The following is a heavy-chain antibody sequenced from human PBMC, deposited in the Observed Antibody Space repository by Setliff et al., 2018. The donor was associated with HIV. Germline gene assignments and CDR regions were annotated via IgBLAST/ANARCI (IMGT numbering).Heavy chain of an antibody. Sequence: SETLSLTCSVSGASIRGHYWSWIRQSPGKGLEWIGNIYYSGNTNYNPSFKSRVTISVDTSKNQFSLRVNSVTAADTAVYYCARSLVPSGYYYGWHAFDIWGQGTKVTVSS. J-gene: IGHJ3*02. CDR1: GASIRGHY. CDR2: IYYSGNT. D-gene: IGHD3-22*01. V-gene: IGHV4-59*08. CDR3: ARSLVPSGYYYGWHAFDI.